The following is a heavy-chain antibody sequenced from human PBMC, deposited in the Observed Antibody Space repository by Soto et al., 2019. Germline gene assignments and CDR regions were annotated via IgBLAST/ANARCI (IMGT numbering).Heavy chain of an antibody. D-gene: IGHD3-3*01. Sequence: GSLRLSCAASGFTFSSYSMNWVRQSPGKGLEWVSSISSSSSYIYYADSVKGRFTISRDNAKNSLYLQMNSLRAEDTAVYYCAREYYDFWSGLSPPMYYGMDVWGQGTTVTVSS. J-gene: IGHJ6*02. CDR3: AREYYDFWSGLSPPMYYGMDV. V-gene: IGHV3-21*01. CDR2: ISSSSSYI. CDR1: GFTFSSYS.